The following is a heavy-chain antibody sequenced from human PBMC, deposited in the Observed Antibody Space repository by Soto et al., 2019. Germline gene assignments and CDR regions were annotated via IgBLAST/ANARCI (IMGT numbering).Heavy chain of an antibody. D-gene: IGHD6-19*01. J-gene: IGHJ5*02. Sequence: SQTLSLTCAISGDSVSSNSAAWNWIRQSPSRGLEWLGRTYYRSKWYNDYAVPVKSRITINPDTSKNQFSLQLNSVTPEDTAVYYCARGGQYSSGWYERDWFDPWGQGTLVTVSS. CDR3: ARGGQYSSGWYERDWFDP. V-gene: IGHV6-1*01. CDR2: TYYRSKWYN. CDR1: GDSVSSNSAA.